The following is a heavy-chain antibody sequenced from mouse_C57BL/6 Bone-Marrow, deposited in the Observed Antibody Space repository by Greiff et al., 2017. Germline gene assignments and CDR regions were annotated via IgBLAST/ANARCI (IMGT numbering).Heavy chain of an antibody. CDR1: GYSFTGYY. Sequence: VQLQQSGPELVKPGASVKISCKASGYSFTGYYMNWVKQSPEKSLEWIGEINPSTGGTTYNQKFKAKATLTVDKSSSTAYMQLKRLTSEDSAVYYCARGWLDYWGQGTTLTVSS. CDR3: ARGWLDY. J-gene: IGHJ2*01. V-gene: IGHV1-42*01. D-gene: IGHD3-3*01. CDR2: INPSTGGT.